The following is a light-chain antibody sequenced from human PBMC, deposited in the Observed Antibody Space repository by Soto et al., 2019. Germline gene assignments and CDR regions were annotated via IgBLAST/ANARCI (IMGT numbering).Light chain of an antibody. J-gene: IGLJ3*02. CDR3: ATWDDSLSGPV. CDR1: ISNIGTNY. V-gene: IGLV1-47*02. CDR2: TND. Sequence: QSVLTQPPSASGTPGQRVTISCSGSISNIGTNYVYWYQQLPGTAPKLLIYTNDLRPSGVPDRFSGSKSGTSASLAISGLRSEDEADYYCATWDDSLSGPVFGGGTKLTVL.